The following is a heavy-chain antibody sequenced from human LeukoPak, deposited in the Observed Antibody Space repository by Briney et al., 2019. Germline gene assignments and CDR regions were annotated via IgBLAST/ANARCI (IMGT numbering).Heavy chain of an antibody. CDR3: TRSRVMDV. CDR2: IYYTGNT. V-gene: IGHV4-59*01. Sequence: PSETLSLTCTVFGGSISTYYWSWIRQPPGKGLEWIGYIYYTGNTNYNPSLKSRVTMSIDTSKNQFSLRLSSVTAADTALYYCTRSRVMDVWGQGTLVTVSS. CDR1: GGSISTYY. D-gene: IGHD2-21*01. J-gene: IGHJ4*02.